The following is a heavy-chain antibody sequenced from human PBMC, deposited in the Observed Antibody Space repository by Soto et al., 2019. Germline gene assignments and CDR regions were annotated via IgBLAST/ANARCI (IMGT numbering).Heavy chain of an antibody. CDR3: ARVGIVVVPAVYYYYYGMDV. Sequence: LSLTCAVYGGSFSGYYWSWIRQPPGKGLGWIGEINHSGSTNYNPSLKSRVTISVDTSKNQFSLKLSSVTAADTAVYYCARVGIVVVPAVYYYYYGMDVWGQGTTVTVSS. D-gene: IGHD2-2*03. J-gene: IGHJ6*02. CDR1: GGSFSGYY. V-gene: IGHV4-34*01. CDR2: INHSGST.